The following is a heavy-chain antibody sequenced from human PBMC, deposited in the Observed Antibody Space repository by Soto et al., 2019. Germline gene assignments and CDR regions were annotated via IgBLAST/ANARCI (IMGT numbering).Heavy chain of an antibody. D-gene: IGHD3-10*01. CDR2: ISHDVGT. CDR3: SRGQLVWYGDLTPYHRDLDV. CDR1: GGSFDAFY. Sequence: QVQLQQWGAGLLRPSETLSLTCAFYGGSFDAFYCSWVRQSPGKGLEWVGEISHDVGTNYSPSLACRVSISVDTSKNQFSVQLRSVTAADTGLYYCSRGQLVWYGDLTPYHRDLDVWCQVPTVTVSS. V-gene: IGHV4-34*02. J-gene: IGHJ6*02.